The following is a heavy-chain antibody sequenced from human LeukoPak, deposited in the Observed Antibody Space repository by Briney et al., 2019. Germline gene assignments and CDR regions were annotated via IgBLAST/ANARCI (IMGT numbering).Heavy chain of an antibody. CDR2: ISYDGSNK. CDR3: AKGLAVAGTMVGDY. Sequence: GRSLRLSCAASGFTFSSYDMHWVRQAPGKGLEWVAVISYDGSNKYYADSVKGRFTISRDNSKNTLYLQMNSLRAEDTAVYYCAKGLAVAGTMVGDYWGQGTLVTVSS. D-gene: IGHD6-19*01. J-gene: IGHJ4*02. V-gene: IGHV3-30*18. CDR1: GFTFSSYD.